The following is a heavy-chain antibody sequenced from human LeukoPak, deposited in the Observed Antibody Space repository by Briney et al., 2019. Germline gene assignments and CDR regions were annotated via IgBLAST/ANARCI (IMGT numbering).Heavy chain of an antibody. CDR1: EYTLTELF. D-gene: IGHD2-2*01. CDR2: FDPEDGET. J-gene: IGHJ6*03. CDR3: ATGSKGSTSRAPYYYYYMDV. Sequence: ASVKVSCKVSEYTLTELFMHWVRQAPGKGLEWMGGFDPEDGETIYAQKFQGRVTMTEDTSTDTAYMELSSLRSEDTAVYYCATGSKGSTSRAPYYYYYMDVWGKGTTVTVSS. V-gene: IGHV1-24*01.